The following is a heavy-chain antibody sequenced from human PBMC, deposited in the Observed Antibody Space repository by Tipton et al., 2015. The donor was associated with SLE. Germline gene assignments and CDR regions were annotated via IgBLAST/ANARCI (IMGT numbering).Heavy chain of an antibody. CDR3: AREDYYESRGSFGY. CDR1: GGSISSYY. J-gene: IGHJ4*02. V-gene: IGHV4-4*07. D-gene: IGHD3-22*01. CDR2: IYTSGST. Sequence: TLSLTCTVSGGSISSYYWSWMRQPAGKGLEWIGRIYTSGSTDYNPSLKSRVTMSVDPSKNQFSLKLSSVTAADTAVYYCAREDYYESRGSFGYWGQGALVTVSS.